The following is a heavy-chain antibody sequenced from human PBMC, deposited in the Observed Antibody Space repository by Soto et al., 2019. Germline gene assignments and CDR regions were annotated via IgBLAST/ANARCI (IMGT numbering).Heavy chain of an antibody. CDR3: ARAGCDGGSCYTLVGLRHGMDV. D-gene: IGHD2-15*01. CDR1: GFTFCSDA. CDR2: ISYDGNNK. J-gene: IGHJ6*02. Sequence: VQLVESGGGVVQPGRSLRLSCAASGFTFCSDAMYWVRQAPGKGLEWVAVISYDGNNKYYADSVKGRFTISRDNSKNTLYLQMNSLRDEDTAVYYCARAGCDGGSCYTLVGLRHGMDVWGQGTTVTVSS. V-gene: IGHV3-30-3*01.